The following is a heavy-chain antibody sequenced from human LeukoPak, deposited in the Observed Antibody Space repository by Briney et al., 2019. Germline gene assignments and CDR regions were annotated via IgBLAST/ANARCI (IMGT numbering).Heavy chain of an antibody. J-gene: IGHJ6*02. Sequence: SETLSLTCTVSGGSISSCYWSWIPQPPGKGLEWVGYIYYSGSTNYNPSLKSRVTISVDTSKNQFSLKLSSVTAADTAVYYCARHDYGDYNYYGMDVWGQGTTVTVSS. D-gene: IGHD4-17*01. CDR3: ARHDYGDYNYYGMDV. V-gene: IGHV4-59*01. CDR1: GGSISSCY. CDR2: IYYSGST.